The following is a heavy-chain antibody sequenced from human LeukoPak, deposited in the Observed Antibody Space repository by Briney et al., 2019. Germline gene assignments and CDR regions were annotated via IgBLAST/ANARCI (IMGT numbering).Heavy chain of an antibody. CDR3: AVLTTVTTYDAFDI. CDR1: GYTFTSYD. Sequence: GASVKVSCKASGYTFTSYDINRVRQATGQGLEWMGWMNPNSGNTGYAQKFQGRVTMTRNTSISTAYMELSSLRSEDTAVYYCAVLTTVTTYDAFDIWGQGTMVTVSS. D-gene: IGHD4-17*01. J-gene: IGHJ3*02. CDR2: MNPNSGNT. V-gene: IGHV1-8*01.